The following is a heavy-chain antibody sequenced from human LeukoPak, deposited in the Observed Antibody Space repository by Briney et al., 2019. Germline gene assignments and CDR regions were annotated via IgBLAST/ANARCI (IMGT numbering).Heavy chain of an antibody. Sequence: GESLKISCKGSGYSFTSFWIAWVRQTPGKGLEWMGIIYPADSDIRYSPSFQGQVTISADKSITTAYLQWSTLEASDTAIYYCARPYGNSHPGWMDVWGRGTTVTVSS. CDR2: IYPADSDI. CDR3: ARPYGNSHPGWMDV. J-gene: IGHJ6*03. CDR1: GYSFTSFW. V-gene: IGHV5-51*01. D-gene: IGHD6-19*01.